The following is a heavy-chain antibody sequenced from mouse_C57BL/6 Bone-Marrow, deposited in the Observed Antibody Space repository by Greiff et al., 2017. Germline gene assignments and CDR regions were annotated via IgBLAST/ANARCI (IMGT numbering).Heavy chain of an antibody. V-gene: IGHV1-81*01. D-gene: IGHD1-1*01. Sequence: VQLQQSGAELARPGASVKLSCKASGYTFTSYGISWVKQRTGQGLEWIGEIYPRSGNTYYNEKFKGKATLTADKSSSTAYMELSILTSEDSAVYFCARYYYYGSSYAMDYWGQGTSVTVSS. CDR2: IYPRSGNT. CDR1: GYTFTSYG. CDR3: ARYYYYGSSYAMDY. J-gene: IGHJ4*01.